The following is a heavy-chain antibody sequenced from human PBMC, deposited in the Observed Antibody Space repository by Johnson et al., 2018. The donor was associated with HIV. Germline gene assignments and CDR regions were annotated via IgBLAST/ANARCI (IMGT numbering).Heavy chain of an antibody. Sequence: QVQLVESGGGVVQPGRSLRLSCAASRFTFSSYDMHWVRQAPGKGLEWLAVISDDGNIKYYADSVKGRFTISRDNSKNTLYLQMNSLRAEDTAVYYCARDGGSTRGDALDIWGQGTMVTVSS. D-gene: IGHD1-26*01. V-gene: IGHV3-30-3*01. CDR1: RFTFSSYD. CDR2: ISDDGNIK. CDR3: ARDGGSTRGDALDI. J-gene: IGHJ3*02.